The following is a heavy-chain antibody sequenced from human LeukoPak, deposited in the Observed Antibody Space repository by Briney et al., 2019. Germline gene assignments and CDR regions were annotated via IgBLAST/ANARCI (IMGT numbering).Heavy chain of an antibody. CDR2: ISWNSGSI. CDR1: GFTFDDYA. CDR3: AKGTGRYWTFFDS. Sequence: PGGSLRLSCAASGFTFDDYAMHWVRQAPGKGLEWVSGISWNSGSIDYAHSVKGRFTISRDTAKNSLYLQMNSLGPEDTALYYCAKGTGRYWTFFDSWGQGILVTVSS. D-gene: IGHD1-26*01. J-gene: IGHJ4*02. V-gene: IGHV3-9*01.